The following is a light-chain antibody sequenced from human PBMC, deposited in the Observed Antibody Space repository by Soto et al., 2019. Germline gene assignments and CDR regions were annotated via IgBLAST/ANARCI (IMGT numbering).Light chain of an antibody. CDR2: AAS. CDR1: QSIDNF. Sequence: DIQITQSPSSLSASVGDRVTITCRPSQSIDNFLNWYQQKPGKAPKLLIYAASTLQSGVPSRFSGSGSGTEFTLTISSLQPEDFATYYCQQLNSYPAITFGQGTRLEIK. CDR3: QQLNSYPAIT. V-gene: IGKV1-9*01. J-gene: IGKJ5*01.